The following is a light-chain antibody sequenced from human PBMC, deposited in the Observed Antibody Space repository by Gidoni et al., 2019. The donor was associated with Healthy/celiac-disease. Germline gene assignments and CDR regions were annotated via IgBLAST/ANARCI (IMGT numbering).Light chain of an antibody. J-gene: IGKJ1*01. CDR3: QQYYSYPRT. CDR1: QDISSY. Sequence: AIRMTQSPSSFSASTGDRVTITCRASQDISSYLAWYQQKPGKAPKLLIYAASTLQSGVPSRFSGSGSGTDFTLTVSCLQSEDFATYYCQQYYSYPRTFXQXTKVEIK. V-gene: IGKV1-8*01. CDR2: AAS.